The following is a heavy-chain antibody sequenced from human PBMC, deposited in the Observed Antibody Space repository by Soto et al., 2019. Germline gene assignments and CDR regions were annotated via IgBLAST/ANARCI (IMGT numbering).Heavy chain of an antibody. Sequence: EVQLVESGGGLVQPGRSLRLSCAASGFTFDDYAMHWVRQAPGKGLEWVSGISWNSGSIGYADSVKGRFTISRDNAKNSLYLQMNSLRAEDTALYYCAKATDRWWVVALDYWGQGTLVTGSS. CDR2: ISWNSGSI. V-gene: IGHV3-9*01. J-gene: IGHJ4*02. CDR3: AKATDRWWVVALDY. CDR1: GFTFDDYA. D-gene: IGHD2-15*01.